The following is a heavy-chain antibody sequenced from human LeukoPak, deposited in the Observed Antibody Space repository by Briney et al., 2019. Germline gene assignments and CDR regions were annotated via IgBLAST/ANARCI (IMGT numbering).Heavy chain of an antibody. CDR1: GFTFSSYA. D-gene: IGHD6-13*01. J-gene: IGHJ6*03. CDR2: ISGSGGST. V-gene: IGHV3-23*01. Sequence: GGSLRLSCAASGFTFSSYAMSWVRQAPGKGLEWVSAISGSGGSTYYADSVKGRFTISRDNAKNSLYLQMNSLRAEDTAVYYCARYGQQLVYDYYYYYMDVWGKGTTVTVSS. CDR3: ARYGQQLVYDYYYYYMDV.